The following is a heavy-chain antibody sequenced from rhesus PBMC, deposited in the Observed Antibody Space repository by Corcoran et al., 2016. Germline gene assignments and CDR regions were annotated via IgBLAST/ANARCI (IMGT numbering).Heavy chain of an antibody. D-gene: IGHD6-43*01. J-gene: IGHJ5-1*01. CDR1: GGSLRSSVL. CDR3: ARHLGSSYGWRFDV. CDR2: IYGSAATT. Sequence: QVQLQESGPAVVKPSETLSPLCAVSGGSLRSSVLCDWIRLSPGKWLEWFGCIYGSAATTLSSPTLKSLVTLSIDTSKNQFSLNLSSVTAADTAVYFCARHLGSSYGWRFDVWGAGVLVTVSS. V-gene: IGHV4-93*02.